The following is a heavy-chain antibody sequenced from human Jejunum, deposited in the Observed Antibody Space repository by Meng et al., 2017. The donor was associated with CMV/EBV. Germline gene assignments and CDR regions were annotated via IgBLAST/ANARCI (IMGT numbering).Heavy chain of an antibody. D-gene: IGHD3-22*01. CDR1: GLPLNSYG. CDR2: LWYDGSRK. J-gene: IGHJ4*02. Sequence: SGLPLNSYGIHWVRQFPGKGLGWVAVLWYDGSRKYLADSVQGRFSISRDDSKNTVYLQMNSLRAEDTAVYYCARDNDGSSHYSQFDYWGQGTLVTVSS. V-gene: IGHV3-33*01. CDR3: ARDNDGSSHYSQFDY.